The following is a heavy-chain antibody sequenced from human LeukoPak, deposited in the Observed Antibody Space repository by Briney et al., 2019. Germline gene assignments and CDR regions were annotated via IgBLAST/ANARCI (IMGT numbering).Heavy chain of an antibody. D-gene: IGHD3-10*01. Sequence: ASVKVSCKASGYTFTSYYMHWVRQAPGQGLEWMGIINPSGGSTSYAQKFQGRVTMTRDTSTSTVYMELSSLRSEDTAVYYCARVNGITMVRGVIIRAYYFDYWGQGTLVTVSS. J-gene: IGHJ4*02. CDR2: INPSGGST. CDR1: GYTFTSYY. CDR3: ARVNGITMVRGVIIRAYYFDY. V-gene: IGHV1-46*01.